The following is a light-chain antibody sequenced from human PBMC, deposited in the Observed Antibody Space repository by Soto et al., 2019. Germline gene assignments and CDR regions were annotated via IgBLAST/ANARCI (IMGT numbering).Light chain of an antibody. CDR3: QQYASSPLT. J-gene: IGKJ4*02. CDR1: QSVGRNY. Sequence: EIVLTQSPGTLSVSPGERATLSCRASQSVGRNYLAWYQQKPGQAPRLLIYDASSRATGIPDRFSGSGSGTDFTLTISRLEPEEFAVYYWQQYASSPLTFGGGTKVETK. V-gene: IGKV3-20*01. CDR2: DAS.